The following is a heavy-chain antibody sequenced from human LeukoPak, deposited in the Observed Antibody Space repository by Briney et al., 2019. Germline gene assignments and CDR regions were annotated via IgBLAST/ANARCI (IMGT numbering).Heavy chain of an antibody. J-gene: IGHJ3*02. Sequence: GGSLRLSCAASGFTFSSYSMNWVRQAPGKGLEWVSVITSSGASTYHADSVKGRFTISRDNSKNTLYLQMNSLRAEDTAVYYCAKGGATILSAFDIWGQGTMVTVSS. V-gene: IGHV3-23*01. D-gene: IGHD1-26*01. CDR2: ITSSGAST. CDR1: GFTFSSYS. CDR3: AKGGATILSAFDI.